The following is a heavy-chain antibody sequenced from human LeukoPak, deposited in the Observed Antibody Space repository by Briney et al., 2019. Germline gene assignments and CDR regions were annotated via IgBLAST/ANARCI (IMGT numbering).Heavy chain of an antibody. CDR3: ARVKETTTTFHYFDYYMDV. CDR2: IVHSGST. Sequence: SETLSLTCAVYGGSFSGYSWSWVRQRPGKGLEWIGEIVHSGSTNYNPSLKSRVTISVDTSKNQFSLKLISVTAADTAVYYCARVKETTTTFHYFDYYMDVWGKGTTVTVSS. CDR1: GGSFSGYS. V-gene: IGHV4-34*12. J-gene: IGHJ6*03. D-gene: IGHD5-24*01.